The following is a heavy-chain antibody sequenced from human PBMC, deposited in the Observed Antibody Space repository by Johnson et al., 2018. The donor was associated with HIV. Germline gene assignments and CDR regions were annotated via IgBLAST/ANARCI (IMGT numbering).Heavy chain of an antibody. CDR1: GFTFSSYA. CDR2: LKSRTDGETA. D-gene: IGHD1-26*01. CDR3: TTDVPGGPYYNAFDI. Sequence: VQLVESGGGVVQPGRSLRLSCAASGFTFSSYAVHWVRQAPGKGLEWVGRLKSRTDGETADYAAPVKGRFTISRDDSKTTLYLQMNSLKTEDTALYYCTTDVPGGPYYNAFDIWGQGTMVTVSS. J-gene: IGHJ3*02. V-gene: IGHV3-15*01.